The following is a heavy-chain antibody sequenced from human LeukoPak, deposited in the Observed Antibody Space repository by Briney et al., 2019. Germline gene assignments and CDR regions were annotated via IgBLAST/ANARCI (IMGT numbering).Heavy chain of an antibody. J-gene: IGHJ4*02. CDR2: ISSSSSYV. CDR1: GFTFSSYS. V-gene: IGHV3-21*04. D-gene: IGHD4-17*01. CDR3: AKDTGDLKYYFDY. Sequence: PGGSLRLSCAASGFTFSSYSMNWVRQAPGKGLEWVSSISSSSSYVYYADSVKGRFTISRDNSKNTLYLQMNSLRAEDTAVYYCAKDTGDLKYYFDYWGQGTLVTVSS.